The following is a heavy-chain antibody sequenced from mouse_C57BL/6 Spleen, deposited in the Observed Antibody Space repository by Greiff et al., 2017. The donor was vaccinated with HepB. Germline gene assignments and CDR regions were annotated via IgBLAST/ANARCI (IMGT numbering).Heavy chain of an antibody. V-gene: IGHV2-2*01. J-gene: IGHJ3*01. D-gene: IGHD2-4*01. Sequence: QVQLQQSGPGLVQPSQSLSITCTVSGFSLTSYGVHWVRQSPGKGLEWLGVIWSGGSTDYNAAFISRLSISKDNSKSQVFFKMNSLQADDTAIYYCATIYYDYGRGFAYWGQGTLVTVSA. CDR3: ATIYYDYGRGFAY. CDR2: IWSGGST. CDR1: GFSLTSYG.